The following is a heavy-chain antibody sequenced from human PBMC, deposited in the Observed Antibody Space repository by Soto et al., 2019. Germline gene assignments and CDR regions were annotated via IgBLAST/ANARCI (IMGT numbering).Heavy chain of an antibody. D-gene: IGHD6-19*01. CDR3: AKDIKSTGWYFGLGL. CDR2: ISWNSGTI. V-gene: IGHV3-9*01. J-gene: IGHJ6*02. Sequence: EVQLVESGGGLVQPGRSLRLSCAASGFTFDDHAMHWVRQGPGKGLEWVSGISWNSGTIVYADSVKRRFTISRDNTKNCLYLQMDSLRREDTALYYCAKDIKSTGWYFGLGLWGQGSTVTVSS. CDR1: GFTFDDHA.